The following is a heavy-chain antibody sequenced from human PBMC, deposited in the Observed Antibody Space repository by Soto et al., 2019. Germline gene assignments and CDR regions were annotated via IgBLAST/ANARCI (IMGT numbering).Heavy chain of an antibody. Sequence: PGGSLRLSCAASGFTFDDYAMHWVRQAPGKGLEWVSGISWNSGSIGYADSVKGRFTISRDNAKNSLYLQMNSLRAEDTAVYYCAKANMEYYYYGMDVWGQGTTVTVSS. CDR1: GFTFDDYA. CDR2: ISWNSGSI. V-gene: IGHV3-9*01. J-gene: IGHJ6*02. D-gene: IGHD1-1*01. CDR3: AKANMEYYYYGMDV.